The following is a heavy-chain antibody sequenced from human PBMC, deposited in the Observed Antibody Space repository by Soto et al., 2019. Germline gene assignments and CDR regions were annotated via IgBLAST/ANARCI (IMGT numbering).Heavy chain of an antibody. J-gene: IGHJ4*02. CDR2: ISRSGGST. D-gene: IGHD6-13*01. V-gene: IGHV3-23*01. CDR3: AKPGIPAAGLVGTSLRYFDH. Sequence: PGGSLRLSCAVSGFTFSNYAMTRVRQAPGKGLEWVPGISRSGGSTYYAESVKGRFTISRDNSKNTLYLQMNSLRAEDTALYYCAKPGIPAAGLVGTSLRYFDHWGQGTLVTVSS. CDR1: GFTFSNYA.